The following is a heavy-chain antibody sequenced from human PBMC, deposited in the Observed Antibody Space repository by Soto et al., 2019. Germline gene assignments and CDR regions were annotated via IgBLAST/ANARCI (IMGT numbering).Heavy chain of an antibody. V-gene: IGHV4-30-4*02. J-gene: IGHJ6*02. D-gene: IGHD3-16*01. CDR1: GDSIGGCNKY. CDR2: ICSSGTT. CDR3: ARVPSPFDFYYAMDV. Sequence: SETLSLTCTVSGDSIGGCNKYWIWIGRAPGKGLEWIGYICSSGTTYYNPSLKSRLTMSLDTSQNQFSLKLNSVTAADTAVYFCARVPSPFDFYYAMDVWGQGTTVTVSS.